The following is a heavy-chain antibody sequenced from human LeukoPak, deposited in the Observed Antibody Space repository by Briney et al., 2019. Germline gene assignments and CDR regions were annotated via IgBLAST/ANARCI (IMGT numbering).Heavy chain of an antibody. CDR1: GYTLTELS. V-gene: IGHV1-24*01. CDR2: FDPEDGET. CDR3: ATALENYYDRERDAFDI. D-gene: IGHD3-22*01. Sequence: ASVKVSCKVSGYTLTELSMHWVRQAPGRGLEWMGGFDPEDGETIYAQKFQGRVTMTEDTSTDTAYMELSSLRSEDTAVYYSATALENYYDRERDAFDIWGQGTMVTVSS. J-gene: IGHJ3*02.